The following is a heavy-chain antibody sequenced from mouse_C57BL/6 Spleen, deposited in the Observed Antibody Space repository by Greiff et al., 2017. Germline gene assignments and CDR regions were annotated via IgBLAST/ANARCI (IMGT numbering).Heavy chain of an antibody. CDR2: IHPNSGGT. J-gene: IGHJ4*01. CDR1: GYTFTSYW. D-gene: IGHD2-4*01. V-gene: IGHV1-64*01. Sequence: QVQLQQPGAELVKPGASVKLSCKASGYTFTSYWMHWVKQRPGQGLEWIGMIHPNSGGTNYNEKFKSKATLTVDKSSSTAYMQLSSLTSEDSAVYYCAHYDYGAIDYWGQGTSVTVSA. CDR3: AHYDYGAIDY.